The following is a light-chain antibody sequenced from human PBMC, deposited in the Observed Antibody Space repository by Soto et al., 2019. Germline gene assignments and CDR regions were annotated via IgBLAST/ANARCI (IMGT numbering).Light chain of an antibody. V-gene: IGKV3-20*01. Sequence: EIVLTQSPGTLSLSPGERATLSCRASQSVSSNYLAWYQQKPGQAPRPLIYGASSRATGIPDRFSGSGAGTDFTLTISRLESEYFAVYYCHQYGSSPWTFGQGTKVEIK. CDR1: QSVSSNY. CDR3: HQYGSSPWT. CDR2: GAS. J-gene: IGKJ1*01.